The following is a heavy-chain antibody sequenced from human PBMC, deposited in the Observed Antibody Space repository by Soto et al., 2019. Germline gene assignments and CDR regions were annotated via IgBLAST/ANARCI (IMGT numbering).Heavy chain of an antibody. CDR3: ARDRAAGGY. CDR1: GFSFSDYE. Sequence: EVQLVESGGGLAQPGGSLRLSCVASGFSFSDYEMNWVRQAPGKGLEWVAYISSGGSPIHYADSVRGRFTVSRDNARNSLYLQMNTLSVEDTALYYCARDRAAGGYWGQGTLVTVSS. D-gene: IGHD6-13*01. V-gene: IGHV3-48*03. J-gene: IGHJ4*02. CDR2: ISSGGSPI.